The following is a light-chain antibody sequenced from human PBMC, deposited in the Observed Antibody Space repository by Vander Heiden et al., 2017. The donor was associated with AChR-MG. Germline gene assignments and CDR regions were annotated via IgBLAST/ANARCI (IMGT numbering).Light chain of an antibody. J-gene: IGLJ1*01. CDR2: EVS. V-gene: IGLV2-14*01. CDR3: SSYTSSSTPDV. Sequence: QSALTQPASVSGSPGQSITISCTGTSSDVGGYNYVSWYQQHPGKAPKLMSDEVSNRPSGVSNRFSGSKSGNTASLTISGLQAEDEADYYCSSYTSSSTPDVFGTGTKVTVL. CDR1: SSDVGGYNY.